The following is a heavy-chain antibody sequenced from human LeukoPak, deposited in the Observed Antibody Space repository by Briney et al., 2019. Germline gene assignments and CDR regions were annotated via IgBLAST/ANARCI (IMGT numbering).Heavy chain of an antibody. D-gene: IGHD1-14*01. V-gene: IGHV3-7*01. J-gene: IGHJ3*02. Sequence: GGSLRLSCAASGFTFSSYWMSWVRRAPGKGLEWVANIKQDGSEKYYVDSVKGRFTISRDNAKNSLYLQMNSLRAEDTAVYYCAREGPHRSDAFDIWGQGTMVTVSS. CDR2: IKQDGSEK. CDR3: AREGPHRSDAFDI. CDR1: GFTFSSYW.